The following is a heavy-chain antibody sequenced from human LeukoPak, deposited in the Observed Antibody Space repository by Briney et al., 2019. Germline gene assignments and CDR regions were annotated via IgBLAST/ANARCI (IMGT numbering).Heavy chain of an antibody. Sequence: GGSLRLSCAASGFTFSSNWMHWVRQAPGKGLVWVSRSNEDGSTTNYADSVKGRFTISRDNSKNTLYLQMNSLRAEDTAVYYCAKAERGYYDSSFDYWGQGTLVTVSS. CDR2: SNEDGSTT. CDR3: AKAERGYYDSSFDY. CDR1: GFTFSSNW. J-gene: IGHJ4*02. D-gene: IGHD3-22*01. V-gene: IGHV3-74*01.